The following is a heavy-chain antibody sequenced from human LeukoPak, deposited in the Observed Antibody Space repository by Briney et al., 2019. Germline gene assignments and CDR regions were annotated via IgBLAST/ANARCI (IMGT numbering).Heavy chain of an antibody. V-gene: IGHV1-2*06. CDR1: GYTFTGYY. D-gene: IGHD6-13*01. CDR3: ATTGRYSSSWLFDY. Sequence: ASVKVSCKASGYTFTGYYMHWVRQAPGQGLEWMGRINPNSGGTNYAQKFQGRVTMTRDTSISTAYMELSRLRSDDTAVYYCATTGRYSSSWLFDYWGQGTLVTVSS. J-gene: IGHJ4*02. CDR2: INPNSGGT.